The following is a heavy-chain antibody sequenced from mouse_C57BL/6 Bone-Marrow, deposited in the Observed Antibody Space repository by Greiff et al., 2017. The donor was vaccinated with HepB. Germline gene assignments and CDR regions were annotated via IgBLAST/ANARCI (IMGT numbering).Heavy chain of an antibody. J-gene: IGHJ3*01. Sequence: EVKVVDSGGGLVKPGGSLKLSCAASGFTFSDYGMHWVRQAPEKGLEWVAYISSGSSTIYYADTVKGRFTISRDNAKNTLFLQMTSLRSEDTAMYYCARRFAYWGQGTLVTVSA. CDR1: GFTFSDYG. V-gene: IGHV5-17*01. CDR2: ISSGSSTI. CDR3: ARRFAY.